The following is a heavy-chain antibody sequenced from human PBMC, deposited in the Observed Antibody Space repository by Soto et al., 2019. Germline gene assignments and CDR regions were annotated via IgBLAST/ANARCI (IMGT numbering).Heavy chain of an antibody. CDR1: GFNLNSYS. J-gene: IGHJ3*02. D-gene: IGHD3-3*01. CDR3: AKDSSFEAVEDAFHM. CDR2: MSFDGSNK. V-gene: IGHV3-30-3*01. Sequence: GGSLRLSCAASGFNLNSYSLNWVRQAPGKGLEWVAIMSFDGSNKFYADSVKGRFTISRDNSKNMLYLNLNSLRPDDTAVYYCAKDSSFEAVEDAFHMWGQGTLVTVSS.